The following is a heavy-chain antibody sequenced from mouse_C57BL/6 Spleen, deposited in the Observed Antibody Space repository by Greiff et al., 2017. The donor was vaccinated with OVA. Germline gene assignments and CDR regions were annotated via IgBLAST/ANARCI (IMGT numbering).Heavy chain of an antibody. D-gene: IGHD2-3*01. Sequence: EVQLQQSGPELVKPGASVKISCKASGYSFTGYYMNWVKQSPEKSLEWIGEINPSTGGTTYNQKFKAKATLTVDKSSSTAYMQRTSLASEDSAVYYCASLSDGYLAYWGPGTLVTVSA. CDR1: GYSFTGYY. J-gene: IGHJ3*01. CDR2: INPSTGGT. CDR3: ASLSDGYLAY. V-gene: IGHV1-42*01.